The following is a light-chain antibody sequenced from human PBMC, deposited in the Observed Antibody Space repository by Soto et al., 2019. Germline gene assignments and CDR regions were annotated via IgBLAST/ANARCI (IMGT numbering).Light chain of an antibody. CDR3: HQYGSSPYT. V-gene: IGKV3-20*01. J-gene: IGKJ2*01. CDR1: QSVSSSY. CDR2: GAS. Sequence: EIVLTQSPGTLSLSPGERATLSCRASQSVSSSYFAWYQQKPGQAPRLLIYGASSRATGIPDRFSGSGSGTDFTITISRLEPEDFAVYYCHQYGSSPYTFGQGTKLEIK.